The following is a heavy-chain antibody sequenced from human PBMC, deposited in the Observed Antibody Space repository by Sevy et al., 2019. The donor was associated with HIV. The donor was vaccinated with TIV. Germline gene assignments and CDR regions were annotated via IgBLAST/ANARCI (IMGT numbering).Heavy chain of an antibody. J-gene: IGHJ6*02. CDR2: ISYDGSKR. CDR1: GFTFSSYA. V-gene: IGHV3-30*01. Sequence: GGSLRLSCAASGFTFSSYAMHWVRQAPGKGLEWVAVISYDGSKRFHANSVKGRFSISRDKSKTMVYLQMNGLRIEDAAVYYCARADVDRYYSYYGMDVWGQGTTVTVSS. CDR3: ARADVDRYYSYYGMDV.